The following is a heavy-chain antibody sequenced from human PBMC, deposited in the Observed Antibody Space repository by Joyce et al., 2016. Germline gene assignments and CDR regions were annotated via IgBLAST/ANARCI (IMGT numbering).Heavy chain of an antibody. Sequence: EVQLVQSGAEVKKPGESLRISCQGFDYGFTYFLMNWVRQVPGKGLEWMGGIDPRDSYTEYNPSFQGHVVFSTDNSINTAYRQWSSLKASDTAMDYCARQDGPWGQGTLVTVSS. CDR3: ARQDGP. J-gene: IGHJ5*02. V-gene: IGHV5-10-1*03. D-gene: IGHD2-15*01. CDR2: IDPRDSYT. CDR1: DYGFTYFL.